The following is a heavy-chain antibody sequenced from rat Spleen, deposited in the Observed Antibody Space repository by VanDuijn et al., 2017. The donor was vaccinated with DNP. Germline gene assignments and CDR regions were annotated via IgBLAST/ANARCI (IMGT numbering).Heavy chain of an antibody. CDR2: MWSNGGT. Sequence: QVQLKESGPGLVQPSQTLSLTCTVSGFSLASNTVSWIRQPPGKGLEWMGVMWSNGGTDYNSAIKSRLSISRDTSKSQVFLKMHSLQTEDTAMYFCARNRGGLSYWGQGVMVSVSS. CDR1: GFSLASNT. J-gene: IGHJ2*01. V-gene: IGHV2-47*01. D-gene: IGHD4-3*01. CDR3: ARNRGGLSY.